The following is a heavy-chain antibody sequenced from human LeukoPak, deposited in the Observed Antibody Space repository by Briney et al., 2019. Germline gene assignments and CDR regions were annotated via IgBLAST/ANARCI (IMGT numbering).Heavy chain of an antibody. Sequence: SETLSLTCTVSGGSISSSSYYWGWIRQPPGKGLEWIGSIYYSGSTYYNPSLKSRVTISVDTSKNQFSLKLSSVTAADTAVYYCARGRLVNSQPFDYWGQGTLVTVSS. CDR1: GGSISSSSYY. CDR3: ARGRLVNSQPFDY. J-gene: IGHJ4*02. V-gene: IGHV4-39*07. D-gene: IGHD6-6*01. CDR2: IYYSGST.